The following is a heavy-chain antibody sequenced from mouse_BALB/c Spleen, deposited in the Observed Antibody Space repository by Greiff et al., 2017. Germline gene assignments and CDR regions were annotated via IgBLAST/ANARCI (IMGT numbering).Heavy chain of an antibody. V-gene: IGHV1-14*01. D-gene: IGHD3-3*01. CDR2: ISPYNDGT. CDR3: ARKLGAY. Sequence: EVKLMESGPELVKPGASVKMSCKASGYTFTSYVMHWVKQKPGQGLEWIGYISPYNDGTKYNEKFKGKATLTSDKSSSTAYMELSSLTSEDSAVYYCARKLGAYWGQGTLVTVSA. CDR1: GYTFTSYV. J-gene: IGHJ3*01.